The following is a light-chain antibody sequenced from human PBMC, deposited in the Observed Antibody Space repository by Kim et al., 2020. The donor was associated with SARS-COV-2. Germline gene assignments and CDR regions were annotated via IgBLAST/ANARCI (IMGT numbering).Light chain of an antibody. V-gene: IGKV1-33*01. CDR3: QQYGDVPIT. J-gene: IGKJ5*01. CDR2: DAS. Sequence: DIQMTQSPSSLSASVGDRVTITCQASQDIRNFVNWYQQKPGKAPKLLIYDASDLATGVPSRFSGGGSGTDFSFTVTRLQPEDTATYYCQQYGDVPITFGQGTRLEIK. CDR1: QDIRNF.